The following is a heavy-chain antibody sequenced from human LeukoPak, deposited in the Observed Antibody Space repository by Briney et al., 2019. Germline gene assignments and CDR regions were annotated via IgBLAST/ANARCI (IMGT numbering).Heavy chain of an antibody. D-gene: IGHD3-22*01. CDR1: VCTFITYA. CDR2: IIPIIGRA. Sequence: SVRVSCKASVCTFITYAMSWVRQAPGQGLEWMGGIIPIIGRANNAQKFQGRVTITRDESTSTAYMELSGLRAEDTAVYYCASSLGDSSGPFGYWGQGTLVTVSS. J-gene: IGHJ4*02. CDR3: ASSLGDSSGPFGY. V-gene: IGHV1-69*05.